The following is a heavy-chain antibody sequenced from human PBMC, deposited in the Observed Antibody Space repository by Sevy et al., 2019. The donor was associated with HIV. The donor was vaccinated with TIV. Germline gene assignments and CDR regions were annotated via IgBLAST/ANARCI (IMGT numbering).Heavy chain of an antibody. J-gene: IGHJ5*02. CDR2: ISSSSSYM. CDR1: GFTFSSYS. V-gene: IGHV3-21*01. D-gene: IGHD6-19*01. Sequence: GGSLRLSCAASGFTFSSYSMNWVRQAPGKGLEWVSSISSSSSYMDYEYSVKGRFTISRDNAKNSLYLQMNNLRAEDTAIYYCARDYNSGWRKFNLFDPWGQGTLVTVSS. CDR3: ARDYNSGWRKFNLFDP.